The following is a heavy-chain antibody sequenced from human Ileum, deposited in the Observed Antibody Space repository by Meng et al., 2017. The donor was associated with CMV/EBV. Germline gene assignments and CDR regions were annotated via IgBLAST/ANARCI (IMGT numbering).Heavy chain of an antibody. D-gene: IGHD6-13*01. CDR2: TYYRSKWFN. V-gene: IGHV6-1*01. CDR3: VRLTGNSWLDY. J-gene: IGHJ4*02. Sequence: VQRQQSGPGLVKTSQTPLLTCAISGDSVSSTTVPWNWNRQSPSRGLEWLGRTYYRSKWFNDYALSVRGRITINPDISKNQLSLQLNSVTPEDTAVYYCVRLTGNSWLDYWGRGTLVTVSS. CDR1: GDSVSSTTVP.